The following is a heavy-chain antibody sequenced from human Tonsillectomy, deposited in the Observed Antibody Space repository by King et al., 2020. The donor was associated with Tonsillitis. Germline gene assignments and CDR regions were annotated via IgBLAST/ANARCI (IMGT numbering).Heavy chain of an antibody. J-gene: IGHJ2*01. CDR3: ASGTSSCYYWYFDL. Sequence: VQLVESGGGLVQPGGSLRLSCAASGFTFSSYWMHWVRQAPGKGLVWVSRINGDGSSTEYAEPVRGRVTISRENDKNTLYLKMNSLRAEDTAVYYCASGTSSCYYWYFDLLGRGTLVTVSP. CDR2: INGDGSST. V-gene: IGHV3-74*01. D-gene: IGHD1-14*01. CDR1: GFTFSSYW.